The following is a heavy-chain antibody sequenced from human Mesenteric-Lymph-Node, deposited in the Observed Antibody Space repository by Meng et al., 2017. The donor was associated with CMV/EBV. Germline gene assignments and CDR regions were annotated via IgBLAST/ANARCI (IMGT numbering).Heavy chain of an antibody. CDR2: IYPGDSDT. J-gene: IGHJ4*02. CDR3: ARRVFGLYYFDY. Sequence: KVSCKASGYTFSNYWIAWVRQMPGKGLEWMGIIYPGDSDTRYSPSFQGRVTISVDESMNTAYLQWSSLKASDTAMYYCARRVFGLYYFDYWGQGTLVTVSS. D-gene: IGHD3-16*01. CDR1: GYTFSNYW. V-gene: IGHV5-51*01.